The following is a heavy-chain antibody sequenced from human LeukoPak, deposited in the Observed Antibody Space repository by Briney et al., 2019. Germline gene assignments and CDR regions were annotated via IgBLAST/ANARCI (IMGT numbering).Heavy chain of an antibody. Sequence: PGGSLRLSCAASGFTFSSYSMNWVRQAPGKGLEWVSSISSSSSYIYYADSVKGRFTISRDNAKNSLYLQMNSLRAEDTAVYYCAREGGLYDSRPWTLTYYYGMDVWGQGTTVTVSS. CDR2: ISSSSSYI. CDR1: GFTFSSYS. CDR3: AREGGLYDSRPWTLTYYYGMDV. D-gene: IGHD3-22*01. V-gene: IGHV3-21*01. J-gene: IGHJ6*02.